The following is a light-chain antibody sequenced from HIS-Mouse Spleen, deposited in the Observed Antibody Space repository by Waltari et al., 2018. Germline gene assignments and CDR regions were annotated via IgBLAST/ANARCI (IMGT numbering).Light chain of an antibody. CDR1: SGSIASNY. CDR3: QSYDSSNLWV. CDR2: EDN. V-gene: IGLV6-57*02. Sequence: NFMLTQPHSVSESPGKTVTISCTGSSGSIASNYVKWYQQRPGSAPTTVIYEDNQRPSGVPDLFSGCIDSASNSAALTISGLKTEDEADYYCQSYDSSNLWVFGGGTKLTVL. J-gene: IGLJ3*02.